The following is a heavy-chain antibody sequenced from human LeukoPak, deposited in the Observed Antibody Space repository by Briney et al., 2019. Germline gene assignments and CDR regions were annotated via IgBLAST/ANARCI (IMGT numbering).Heavy chain of an antibody. CDR1: GGSISSSSYY. CDR3: ARVVPAAGADAFDI. Sequence: SETLSLTCTVSGGSISSSSYYWGWIRQPPGKGLEWIGSIYYSGSTNYNPSLKSRVTISVDTSKNQFSLKLSSVTAADTAVYYCARVVPAAGADAFDIWGQGTMVTVSS. CDR2: IYYSGST. J-gene: IGHJ3*02. D-gene: IGHD2-2*01. V-gene: IGHV4-39*07.